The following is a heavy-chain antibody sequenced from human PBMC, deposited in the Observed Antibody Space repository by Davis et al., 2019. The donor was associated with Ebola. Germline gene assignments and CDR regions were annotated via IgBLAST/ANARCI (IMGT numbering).Heavy chain of an antibody. V-gene: IGHV1-46*01. Sequence: ASVKVSCKASGYTFTNYYLQWVRQAPGQGLEWMGIINPNGGSTIYAQKFQGRVTMTRDTSTSTVYMELSSLRSEDTAVYYCARYDSSDYADFDYWGQGTLVTVSS. CDR1: GYTFTNYY. CDR3: ARYDSSDYADFDY. J-gene: IGHJ4*02. CDR2: INPNGGST. D-gene: IGHD3-22*01.